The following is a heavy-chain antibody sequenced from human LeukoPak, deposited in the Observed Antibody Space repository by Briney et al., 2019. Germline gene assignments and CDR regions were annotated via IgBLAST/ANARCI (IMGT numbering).Heavy chain of an antibody. CDR2: IYYSGST. CDR1: GGSISSYY. CDR3: ARDPGSYYDY. J-gene: IGHJ4*02. D-gene: IGHD1-26*01. Sequence: SETLSLTCTVSGGSISSYYWSWIRQPPGKGLEWIGYIYYSGSTNYNPSLKSRVTMSVDTSKNQFSLKLSSVTAADTAVYYCARDPGSYYDYWGQGTLVTVSS. V-gene: IGHV4-59*12.